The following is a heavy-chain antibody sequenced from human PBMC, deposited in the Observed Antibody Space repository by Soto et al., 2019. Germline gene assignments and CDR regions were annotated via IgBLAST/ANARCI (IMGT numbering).Heavy chain of an antibody. CDR3: LRFVVTAMVTPPYYYYYYGMDV. V-gene: IGHV4-39*02. Sequence: SETLSLTCTVSGGSSSSTSYYWGWIRQPPGKGLEWIGSIYSSGNTYYKTSLKSRVTISVDTSKSHLSLKLSSMTAANTTVYDCLRFVVTAMVTPPYYYYYYGMDVWGQGTTVTVSS. D-gene: IGHD5-18*01. J-gene: IGHJ6*02. CDR2: IYSSGNT. CDR1: GGSSSSTSYY.